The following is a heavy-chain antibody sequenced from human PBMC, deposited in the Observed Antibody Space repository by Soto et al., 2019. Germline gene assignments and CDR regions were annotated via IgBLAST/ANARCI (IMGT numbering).Heavy chain of an antibody. CDR3: ARHPERIAQIGWFDP. Sequence: GGSLRLSCAASGFTVSSNYMSWVRQAPGKGLEWVSVIYSGGSTYYADSVKGRFTISRDNSKNSLYLQMNSLRAEDTAVYYCARHPERIAQIGWFDPWGQGTLVTVSS. CDR1: GFTVSSNY. V-gene: IGHV3-66*04. CDR2: IYSGGST. J-gene: IGHJ5*02. D-gene: IGHD6-13*01.